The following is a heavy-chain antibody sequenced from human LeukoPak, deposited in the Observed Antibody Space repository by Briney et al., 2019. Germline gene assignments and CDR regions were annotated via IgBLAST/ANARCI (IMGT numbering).Heavy chain of an antibody. J-gene: IGHJ4*02. CDR3: ARGGYSYGYNFDY. CDR2: IYTSGST. CDR1: GGSINSGSYH. V-gene: IGHV4-61*02. Sequence: PSQTLSLTCTVSGGSINSGSYHWSWIRQPAGKGLEWIGRIYTSGSTNYNPSLKSRVTISVDTSRNQFSLKLSSVTAADTAVYYCARGGYSYGYNFDYWGQGTLVTVSS. D-gene: IGHD5-18*01.